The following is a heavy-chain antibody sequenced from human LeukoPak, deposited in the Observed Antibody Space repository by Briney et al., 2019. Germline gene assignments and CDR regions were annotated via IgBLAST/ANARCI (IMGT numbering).Heavy chain of an antibody. V-gene: IGHV3-21*01. CDR2: ISSSSSYI. CDR1: GFTFDDYA. CDR3: ARGPSATHFDY. J-gene: IGHJ4*02. D-gene: IGHD1-26*01. Sequence: PGRSLRLSCVASGFTFDDYAMHWVRQAPGKGLEWVSSISSSSSYIYYADSVKGRFTISRDNAKNSLYLQMNSLRAEDTAVYYCARGPSATHFDYWGQGTLVTVSS.